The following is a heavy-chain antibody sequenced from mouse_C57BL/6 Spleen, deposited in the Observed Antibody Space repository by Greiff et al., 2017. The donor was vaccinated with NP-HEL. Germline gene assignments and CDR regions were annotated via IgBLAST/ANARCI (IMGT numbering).Heavy chain of an antibody. CDR3: ARDRDYGSSLDY. V-gene: IGHV5-16*01. CDR2: INYDGSST. D-gene: IGHD1-1*01. CDR1: GFTFSDYY. J-gene: IGHJ2*01. Sequence: EVQVVESEGGLVQPGSSMKLSCTASGFTFSDYYMAWVRQVPEKGLEWVANINYDGSSTYYLDSLKSRFIISRDNAKNILYLQMSSLKSEDTATYYCARDRDYGSSLDYWGQGTTLTVSS.